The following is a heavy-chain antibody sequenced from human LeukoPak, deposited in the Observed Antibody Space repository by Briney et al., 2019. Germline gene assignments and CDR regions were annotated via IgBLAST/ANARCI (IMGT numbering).Heavy chain of an antibody. CDR2: IYTSGTT. V-gene: IGHV4-61*02. Sequence: PSETLSLTCTVSGGSISSGSYYWSWIRHPAGKGLEWIGRIYTSGTTNYNPSLKSRVTISVDTSKNQFSLKLSSVTAADTAVYYCAREVDYYGREYLGAFDIWGQGTMVTVSS. CDR3: AREVDYYGREYLGAFDI. D-gene: IGHD3-10*01. J-gene: IGHJ3*02. CDR1: GGSISSGSYY.